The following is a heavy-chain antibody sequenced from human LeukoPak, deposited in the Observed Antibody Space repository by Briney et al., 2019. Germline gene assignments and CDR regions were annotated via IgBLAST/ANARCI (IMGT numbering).Heavy chain of an antibody. CDR2: IHYSGNT. Sequence: SETLSLTCTVSGGSITSGGYYWGWIRQPPGKGLEWVGSIHYSGNTHNSPSLKSRVTISVDTPKNQFSLKLSSVTAADTAVYYCARLGGFPNWFDPWGQGTLVTVSS. CDR3: ARLGGFPNWFDP. V-gene: IGHV4-39*01. CDR1: GGSITSGGYY. J-gene: IGHJ5*02.